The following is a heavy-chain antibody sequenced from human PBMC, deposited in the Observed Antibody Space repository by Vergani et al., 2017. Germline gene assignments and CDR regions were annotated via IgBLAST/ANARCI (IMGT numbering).Heavy chain of an antibody. V-gene: IGHV4-31*03. CDR2: IYYSGST. D-gene: IGHD6-13*01. CDR1: GGSISSGGYY. J-gene: IGHJ4*02. CDR3: ARDQTPDSSSWYFREDYFDY. Sequence: QVQLQESGPGLVKPSQTLSLTCTVSGGSISSGGYYWSWIRQHPGKGLEWIGYIYYSGSTYYNPSLKSRVTISVDTSKNQFSLKLSSVTAADTAVYYCARDQTPDSSSWYFREDYFDYWGQGTLVTVSS.